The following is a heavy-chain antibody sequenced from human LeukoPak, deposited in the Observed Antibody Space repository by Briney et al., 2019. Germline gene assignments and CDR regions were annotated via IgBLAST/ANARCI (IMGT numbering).Heavy chain of an antibody. CDR3: ARDSGSYLDY. V-gene: IGHV3-7*01. CDR2: IKEDGSVK. J-gene: IGHJ4*02. Sequence: GGSLRLSCAASGFTFSSYWMTWVRQAPGKGLEWVANIKEDGSVKYYVDSVKGRFTISRDNAKNSLYLQMNSLRAEDTAVYYCARDSGSYLDYWGQGTLVTVSS. D-gene: IGHD1-26*01. CDR1: GFTFSSYW.